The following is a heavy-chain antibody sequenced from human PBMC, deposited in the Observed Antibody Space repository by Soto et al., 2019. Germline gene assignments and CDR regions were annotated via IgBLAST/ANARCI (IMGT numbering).Heavy chain of an antibody. V-gene: IGHV3-64D*08. Sequence: GGSLRLSCSASGFTISSYAMHWVRQAPGKGLEYVTAISSNGGSTYYADSVKGRFTISRDNSKNTLYLHMSSLRAEDTAVYYCVIGAVLRFLEWLSRETAHGMDVWGQGTTVTVSS. CDR3: VIGAVLRFLEWLSRETAHGMDV. J-gene: IGHJ6*02. CDR1: GFTISSYA. CDR2: ISSNGGST. D-gene: IGHD3-3*01.